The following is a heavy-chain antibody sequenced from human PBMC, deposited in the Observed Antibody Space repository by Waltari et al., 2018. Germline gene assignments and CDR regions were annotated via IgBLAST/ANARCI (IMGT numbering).Heavy chain of an antibody. Sequence: QVQLQESGPGLLKPSETLSLTCGVSGYSISSGYYWGWIRQPPGKGLEWMGSIYHSGNTYYNPSLKSRVTISVDTSRNQFSLNLKSVTATDTAVYYCARVADSSGLGYYNHYLMDVWGKGATVTVSS. V-gene: IGHV4-38-2*01. D-gene: IGHD6-19*01. CDR1: GYSISSGYY. CDR2: IYHSGNT. CDR3: ARVADSSGLGYYNHYLMDV. J-gene: IGHJ6*03.